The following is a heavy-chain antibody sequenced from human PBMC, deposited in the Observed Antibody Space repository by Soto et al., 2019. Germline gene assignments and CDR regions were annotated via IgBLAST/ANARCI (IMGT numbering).Heavy chain of an antibody. V-gene: IGHV3-30*18. CDR2: ISYDGSNK. Sequence: QVQLVESGGGVVQPGKSLRLSCAASGFTFSTYGMHWVRQAPGKGLEWVAVISYDGSNKYYADSVKGRFTISRDNSKNTLYLQMNSLRAEDTAVYYCAKVIGGYCSGGSCYEEDYWGQGTLVTVSS. CDR3: AKVIGGYCSGGSCYEEDY. D-gene: IGHD2-15*01. J-gene: IGHJ4*02. CDR1: GFTFSTYG.